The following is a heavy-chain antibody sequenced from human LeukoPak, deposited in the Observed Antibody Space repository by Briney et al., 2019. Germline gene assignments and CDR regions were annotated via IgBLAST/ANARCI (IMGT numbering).Heavy chain of an antibody. CDR2: IRFDGSNK. V-gene: IGHV3-30*02. CDR1: GFTFSSYG. J-gene: IGHJ4*02. CDR3: ARDRNTDFWSGYYTNYFDY. D-gene: IGHD3-3*01. Sequence: GGSLRLSCAASGFTFSSYGMHWVRQAPGKGLEWVAFIRFDGSNKYYADSVKGQFTISRDNAKNSLSLQMSSLRAEDTAVYYCARDRNTDFWSGYYTNYFDYWGQGTLVIVSS.